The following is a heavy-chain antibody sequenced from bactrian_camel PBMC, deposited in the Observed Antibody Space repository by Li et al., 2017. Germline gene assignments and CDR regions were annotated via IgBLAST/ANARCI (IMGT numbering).Heavy chain of an antibody. V-gene: IGHV3S40*01. CDR3: AKHGGWYGLWKWEYDY. D-gene: IGHD6*01. J-gene: IGHJ4*01. CDR1: GFTFNAAD. CDR2: ISIGSANM. Sequence: VQLVESGGGLVQPGGSLRLSCAASGFTFNAADMSWVRQAPGKALEWISTISIGSANMYYTNSAKGRFTISRDNADNTMYLQLNSLKSEDTAMYYCAKHGGWYGLWKWEYDYWGQGTQVTVS.